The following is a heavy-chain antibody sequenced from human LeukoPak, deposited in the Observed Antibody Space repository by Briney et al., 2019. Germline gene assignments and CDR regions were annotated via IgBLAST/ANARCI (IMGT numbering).Heavy chain of an antibody. Sequence: GGSLRLSCAASGFTFSSYGMHWVRQAPGKGLEWVAVIWYDGSNKYYADSVKGRFTISRDNSKNTLYLQMNSLRAEDTAVYYCARDTEYYDFWSGSHPNYFDYWGQGTLVTVSS. CDR2: IWYDGSNK. CDR1: GFTFSSYG. J-gene: IGHJ4*02. CDR3: ARDTEYYDFWSGSHPNYFDY. D-gene: IGHD3-3*01. V-gene: IGHV3-33*01.